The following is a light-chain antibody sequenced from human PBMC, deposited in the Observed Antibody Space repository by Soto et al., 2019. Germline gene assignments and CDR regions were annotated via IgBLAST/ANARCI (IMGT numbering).Light chain of an antibody. CDR3: QQYDNPPLT. Sequence: DIQMTQSPSSLSASVGDRVTITCQASHDIRNYLNWYQQKPGQAPKXXIHDASRLQAGVPSRFSGSGSGTDFIFTISSLQPDDIATYHCQQYDNPPLTFGGGTKVDI. J-gene: IGKJ4*01. CDR1: HDIRNY. CDR2: DAS. V-gene: IGKV1-33*01.